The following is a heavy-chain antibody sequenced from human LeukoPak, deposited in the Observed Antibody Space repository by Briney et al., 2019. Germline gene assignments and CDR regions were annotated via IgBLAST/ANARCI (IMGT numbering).Heavy chain of an antibody. V-gene: IGHV3-23*01. CDR3: AKDKGDYGSESPYGMDV. J-gene: IGHJ6*02. CDR2: ISGSGGST. D-gene: IGHD3-10*01. Sequence: GGSLRLSCAASGFTFSSYAMSWVRQAPGKGLEWVSDISGSGGSTYYADSVKGRFTISRDNSKNTLYLQINSLRGEDTAVYYCAKDKGDYGSESPYGMDVWGQGTTVSVSS. CDR1: GFTFSSYA.